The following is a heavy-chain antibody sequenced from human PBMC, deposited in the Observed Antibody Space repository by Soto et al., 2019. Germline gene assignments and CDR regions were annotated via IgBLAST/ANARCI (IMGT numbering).Heavy chain of an antibody. CDR1: GYTFTSYY. CDR3: ARGRTYYDFWSGYYCWFDP. D-gene: IGHD3-3*01. J-gene: IGHJ5*02. Sequence: ASVKVSCKASGYTFTSYYMHWVRQAPGQGLEWMGIINPSGGSASYAQKFQGRVTMTRDTSTSTVYMELSSLRSEDTAVYYCARGRTYYDFWSGYYCWFDPWGQGTLVTVS. V-gene: IGHV1-46*01. CDR2: INPSGGSA.